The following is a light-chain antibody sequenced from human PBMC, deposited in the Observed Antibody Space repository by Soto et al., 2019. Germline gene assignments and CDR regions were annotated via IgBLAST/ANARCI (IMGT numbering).Light chain of an antibody. CDR3: CSYAGSSTCWV. Sequence: QSALTQPASVSGSPGQSITISCTGTSSDVGSYNLVSWYQQHPGKAPNLMIYEGSKRPSGVSNRFSGSKSGNTASLTISGLQAEDEADYYCCSYAGSSTCWVFGGGTKVTVL. J-gene: IGLJ3*02. CDR1: SSDVGSYNL. V-gene: IGLV2-23*01. CDR2: EGS.